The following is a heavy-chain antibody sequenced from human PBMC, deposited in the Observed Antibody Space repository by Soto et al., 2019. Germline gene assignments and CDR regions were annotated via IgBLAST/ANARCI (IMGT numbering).Heavy chain of an antibody. CDR1: GGAFSGYD. V-gene: IGHV4-34*01. Sequence: PSDTLYHTCTVYGGAFSGYDLNSIRQTRGKGLEWIGEINHSGSTNYNPSLKSRVTISVDTSKNQFSLKLSSVTAADTAVYYCARARHSSGSYSYYYYGMDVWGQGTTVT. D-gene: IGHD1-26*01. CDR2: INHSGST. CDR3: ARARHSSGSYSYYYYGMDV. J-gene: IGHJ6*02.